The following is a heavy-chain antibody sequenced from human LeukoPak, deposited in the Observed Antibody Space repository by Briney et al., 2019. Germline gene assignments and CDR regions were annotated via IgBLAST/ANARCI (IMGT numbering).Heavy chain of an antibody. J-gene: IGHJ4*02. CDR3: ARDGGTAYFDH. V-gene: IGHV4-39*07. CDR1: GGSISSSSYY. D-gene: IGHD2-8*02. Sequence: SETLSLTCTVSGGSISSSSYYWGWIRQPPGKGLEWIGSIYYSGSTYYNPSLKSRVTISVDTSKNQFSLKLSSVTAADTAVYYCARDGGTAYFDHWGQGTLVTVSS. CDR2: IYYSGST.